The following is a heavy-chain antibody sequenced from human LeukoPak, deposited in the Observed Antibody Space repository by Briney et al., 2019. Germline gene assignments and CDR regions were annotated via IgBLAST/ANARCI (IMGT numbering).Heavy chain of an antibody. CDR2: ISSSSNHI. Sequence: GGSLRLSCAASGFTFSSYIMNWVRPAPGKGLEWVSSISSSSNHIYYADSMKGRFTISRDNAKNSLFLQMNTLRAEDTAVYYCAREDASAFDIWGQGTMVSVSS. J-gene: IGHJ3*02. CDR3: AREDASAFDI. CDR1: GFTFSSYI. V-gene: IGHV3-21*01.